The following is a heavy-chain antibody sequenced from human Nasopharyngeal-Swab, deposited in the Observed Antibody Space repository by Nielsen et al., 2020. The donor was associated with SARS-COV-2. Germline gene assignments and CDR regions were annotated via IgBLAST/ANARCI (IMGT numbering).Heavy chain of an antibody. CDR1: GYSFTSYW. Sequence: GESPKISCKGSGYSFTSYWIGWVRQMPGKGLEWMGIYPGDSDTRYSPSFQGQVTISADKSISTAYLQWSSLKASDTAMYYCARPSFHEGFDYWGQGTLVTVSS. D-gene: IGHD2-21*01. CDR2: YPGDSDT. V-gene: IGHV5-51*01. CDR3: ARPSFHEGFDY. J-gene: IGHJ4*02.